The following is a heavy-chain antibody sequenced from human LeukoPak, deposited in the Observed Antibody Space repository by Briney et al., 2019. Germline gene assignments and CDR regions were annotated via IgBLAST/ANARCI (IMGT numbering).Heavy chain of an antibody. D-gene: IGHD6-19*01. CDR1: GGSFSGYY. CDR2: INHSGST. J-gene: IGHJ4*02. V-gene: IGHV4-34*01. Sequence: PSETLSLTCAVYGGSFSGYYWSWIRQPPGKGLEWIGEINHSGSTNYNPSLKSRVTISVDTSKNQFSLKLSSVTAADTAVYYCARGRIQPGIAVAGTYTYWGQGTLVTVSS. CDR3: ARGRIQPGIAVAGTYTY.